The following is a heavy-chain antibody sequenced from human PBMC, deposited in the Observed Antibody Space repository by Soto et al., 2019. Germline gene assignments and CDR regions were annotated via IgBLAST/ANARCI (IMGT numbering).Heavy chain of an antibody. CDR3: ARGGSDGWGDDAFDI. D-gene: IGHD3-10*01. CDR1: GFTFSSYS. Sequence: GGSLRLSCAASGFTFSSYSMNWVRQAPGKGLEWVSSISSSSSYIYYADSVKGRFTISRDNAKNSLYLQMNSLRAEDTAVYYCARGGSDGWGDDAFDIWGQGTMVTVSS. J-gene: IGHJ3*02. CDR2: ISSSSSYI. V-gene: IGHV3-21*01.